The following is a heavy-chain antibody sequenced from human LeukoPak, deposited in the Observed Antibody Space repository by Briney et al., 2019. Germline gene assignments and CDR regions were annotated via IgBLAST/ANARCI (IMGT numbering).Heavy chain of an antibody. CDR1: GYTFTSYY. Sequence: ASVKVSCKASGYTFTSYYMHWVRQAPGQGLEWMGIINPSGGSTSYAQKFQGRVTMTRDTSTSTVYMKLSSLRSEDTAVYYCARGRAYEIGANWGSKFDYWGQGTLVTVSS. V-gene: IGHV1-46*01. D-gene: IGHD7-27*01. CDR2: INPSGGST. CDR3: ARGRAYEIGANWGSKFDY. J-gene: IGHJ4*02.